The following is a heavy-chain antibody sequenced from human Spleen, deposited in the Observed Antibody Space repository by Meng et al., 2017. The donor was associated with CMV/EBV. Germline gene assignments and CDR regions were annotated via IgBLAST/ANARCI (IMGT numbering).Heavy chain of an antibody. V-gene: IGHV3-23*01. J-gene: IGHJ5*02. D-gene: IGHD6-13*01. CDR3: AKVGSWYYWFDP. Sequence: GESLKISCAASGFTFISYAMSWVRQAPGKGLEWVSAISGSGGSTYYADSVKGRFTISRDNSKNTLYLQMNSLRAEDTAVYYCAKVGSWYYWFDPWGQGTLVTVSS. CDR1: GFTFISYA. CDR2: ISGSGGST.